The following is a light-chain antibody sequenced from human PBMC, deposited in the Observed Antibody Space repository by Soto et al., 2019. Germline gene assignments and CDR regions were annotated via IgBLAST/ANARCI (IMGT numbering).Light chain of an antibody. J-gene: IGKJ1*01. CDR2: AAS. CDR3: QQYVTSPRT. Sequence: DIQMTQSPSSLSASVGDRVTITCRASQSISSYLNWYQQKPGKAPKLLIYAASSLQSGVPSRFSGSGSGTDFTLTISSLQPEDFAVYYCQQYVTSPRTFGQGTKV. CDR1: QSISSY. V-gene: IGKV1-39*01.